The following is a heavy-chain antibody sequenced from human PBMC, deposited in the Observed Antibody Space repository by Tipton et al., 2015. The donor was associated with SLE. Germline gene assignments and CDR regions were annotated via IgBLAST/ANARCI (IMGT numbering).Heavy chain of an antibody. V-gene: IGHV3-33*08. CDR2: IWYDGSNK. J-gene: IGHJ3*02. CDR1: GGSISSSNW. Sequence: LSLTCAVSGGSISSSNWWSWVRQPPGKGPEWVAVIWYDGSNKYYVDSVKGRFTISRDNSKNTLYLQMNSLRAEDTAVYYCARDAHGDYNAFDIWGQGTMVTVSS. D-gene: IGHD4-17*01. CDR3: ARDAHGDYNAFDI.